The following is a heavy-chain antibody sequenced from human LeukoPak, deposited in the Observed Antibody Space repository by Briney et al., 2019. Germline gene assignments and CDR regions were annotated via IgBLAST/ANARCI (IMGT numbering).Heavy chain of an antibody. Sequence: PGGSLRLSCAASGFTFSSYAMSWVRQAPGKGLEWVSAISGSGGTTYYSDSVKGRFTISRDSSKNTLYLQMNSLRAEDTAVYYCAKDFGAARPYYFDCWGHESLGSVSS. D-gene: IGHD6-6*01. J-gene: IGHJ4*01. V-gene: IGHV3-23*01. CDR2: ISGSGGTT. CDR1: GFTFSSYA. CDR3: AKDFGAARPYYFDC.